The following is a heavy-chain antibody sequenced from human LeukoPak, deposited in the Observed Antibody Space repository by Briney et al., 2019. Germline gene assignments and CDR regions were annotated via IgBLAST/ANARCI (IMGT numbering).Heavy chain of an antibody. Sequence: GASVKVSCKASGYTFTSYGISWVRQAPGQGLEWMGWISAYNGNTNYAQKLQGRVTMTTDTSTSTAYMELRSLRSDDTAVYYCAGGVRIVRGVIMGPFGYWGQGTLVTVSS. CDR2: ISAYNGNT. J-gene: IGHJ4*02. CDR1: GYTFTSYG. D-gene: IGHD3-10*01. V-gene: IGHV1-18*01. CDR3: AGGVRIVRGVIMGPFGY.